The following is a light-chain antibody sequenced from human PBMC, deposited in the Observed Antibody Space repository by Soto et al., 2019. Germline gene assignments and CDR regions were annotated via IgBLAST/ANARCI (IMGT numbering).Light chain of an antibody. V-gene: IGKV3-15*01. CDR1: QTISNN. J-gene: IGKJ4*01. CDR3: QHYNEWPLT. Sequence: VMTQFPATLSVSPGEKATLSCRASQTISNNLAWYQQKPGQAPRLLIYFPSIRATGVPARFSGSGSGTEFTLTISSLQSEDFAVYYCQHYNEWPLTFGGGTRVETK. CDR2: FPS.